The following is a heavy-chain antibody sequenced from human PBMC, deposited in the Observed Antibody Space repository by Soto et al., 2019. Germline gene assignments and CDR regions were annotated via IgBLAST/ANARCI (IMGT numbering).Heavy chain of an antibody. V-gene: IGHV3-30*18. CDR2: ISYAGTEK. CDR3: AQAYATTALDS. D-gene: IGHD4-17*01. Sequence: QVQLVESGGGVVQPGRSLRLSCAASGFSFAYYGMHWFRQAPGKGLEWVAVISYAGTEKYYEDAVRGRFTISRDNTKNRLDLQMNSLRGEDTAVYFWAQAYATTALDSWGQGTLVTVSS. CDR1: GFSFAYYG. J-gene: IGHJ4*02.